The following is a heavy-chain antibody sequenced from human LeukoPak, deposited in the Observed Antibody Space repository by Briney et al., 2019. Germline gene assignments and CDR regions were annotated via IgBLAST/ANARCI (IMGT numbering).Heavy chain of an antibody. CDR3: ARVYNYDTAGDY. CDR2: ISSSVSTI. V-gene: IGHV3-11*01. CDR1: GFTFSDYY. D-gene: IGHD3-22*01. J-gene: IGHJ4*02. Sequence: GGSLRLSCAASGFTFSDYYMSWIRHAPGKGLEWVSYISSSVSTIYYADSVKGRFTISRDNAKNSLYLQMNSLRAEDTAVYYCARVYNYDTAGDYWGQGTLVTVSS.